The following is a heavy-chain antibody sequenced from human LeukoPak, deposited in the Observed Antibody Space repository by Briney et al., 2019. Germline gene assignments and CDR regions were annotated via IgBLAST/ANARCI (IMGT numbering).Heavy chain of an antibody. Sequence: PSETLSLTCTVSGGSISSSSYYWGWIRRPTGKGLEWIGSIYYSGSTYYNPSLKSRVTISVDTSKNQFSLKLSSVTAADTAVYYCARDAWFGTEVGYWGQGTLVTVSS. CDR1: GGSISSSSYY. D-gene: IGHD3-10*01. CDR3: ARDAWFGTEVGY. J-gene: IGHJ4*02. CDR2: IYYSGST. V-gene: IGHV4-39*07.